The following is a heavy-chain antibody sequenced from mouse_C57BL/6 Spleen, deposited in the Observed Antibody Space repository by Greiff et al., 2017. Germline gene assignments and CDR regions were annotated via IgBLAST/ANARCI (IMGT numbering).Heavy chain of an antibody. CDR3: VREDYYVYYFDY. CDR2: IRGKSSNYAT. Sequence: EVQLVESGGGLVQPKGSLKLSCAASGFTFNTYAMHWVRPASGMGLEWVARIRGKSSNYATYYADSVKNSFTISRDDSQSMLYLQMNNLKTEDTAMYYCVREDYYVYYFDYWGQGTTLTVSS. D-gene: IGHD1-1*01. J-gene: IGHJ2*01. CDR1: GFTFNTYA. V-gene: IGHV10-3*01.